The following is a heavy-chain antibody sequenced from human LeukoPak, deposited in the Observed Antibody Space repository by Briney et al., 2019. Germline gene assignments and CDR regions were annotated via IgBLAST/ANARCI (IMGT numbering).Heavy chain of an antibody. Sequence: ASVKVSCKASRYTFIDYYIHWVRQAPGQGLEWMGWINPNSGGTNYAQKFQGRVTMTRDTSISTAYMELSRLRSDDTAVYYCARDRSWDYVFDYWGQGTLVTVSS. CDR3: ARDRSWDYVFDY. V-gene: IGHV1-2*02. CDR1: RYTFIDYY. CDR2: INPNSGGT. J-gene: IGHJ4*02. D-gene: IGHD4-17*01.